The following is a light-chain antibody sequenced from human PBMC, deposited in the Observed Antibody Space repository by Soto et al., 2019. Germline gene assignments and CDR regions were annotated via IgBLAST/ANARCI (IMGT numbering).Light chain of an antibody. CDR3: QQFDASRHYT. CDR2: GAS. CDR1: ESVTSSS. J-gene: IGKJ2*01. V-gene: IGKV3-20*01. Sequence: VLTQSPGTLSLSPGESATLSCRASESVTSSSLAWYQLKPGQAPRLLMFGASNRGTGIPARFSGSGSGTDFILTISRLEPEDSALYYCQQFDASRHYTFGQGTRVEI.